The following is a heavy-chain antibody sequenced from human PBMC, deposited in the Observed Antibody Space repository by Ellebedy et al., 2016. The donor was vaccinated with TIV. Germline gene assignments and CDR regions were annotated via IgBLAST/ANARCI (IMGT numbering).Heavy chain of an antibody. CDR2: ITASSSHM. J-gene: IGHJ4*02. D-gene: IGHD4-17*01. CDR1: GFIFSNYS. V-gene: IGHV3-21*01. Sequence: PGGSLRLSCSGSGFIFSNYSMNWVRQAPGKGLEWVASITASSSHMFYADSVKGRFTISRDNAKNSLYLQMNSLRADDTAIYYCARGGYYDDYARLDYWGQGTLVTVSS. CDR3: ARGGYYDDYARLDY.